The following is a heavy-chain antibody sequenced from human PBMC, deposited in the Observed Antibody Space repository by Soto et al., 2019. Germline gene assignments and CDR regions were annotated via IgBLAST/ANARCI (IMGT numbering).Heavy chain of an antibody. D-gene: IGHD3-16*01. CDR2: VSSDGTNI. J-gene: IGHJ6*02. CDR3: AKDRRFSALYHYYAMEV. CDR1: GFTFSDYG. V-gene: IGHV3-30*18. Sequence: GGSLRLSCTVSGFTFSDYGLHWVRQAPGKGLEWLAVVSSDGTNIYHADSVKGRFTISRDNAQSTLYLQMNRLTFEDTAVYFCAKDRRFSALYHYYAMEVWGQGTTVTVSS.